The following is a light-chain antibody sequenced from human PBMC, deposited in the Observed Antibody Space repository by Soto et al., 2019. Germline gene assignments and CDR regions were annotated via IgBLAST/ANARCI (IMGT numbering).Light chain of an antibody. Sequence: EIVLTQSPGTLSLSLGERGTLSWRASQSVSSSYLAWYQQKPGQAPRLLIYGASSRATGIPDRFSGSGSGTDFTLTISRLEPEDFAVYYCQHYGRSRYTFGQGTKLEIK. CDR3: QHYGRSRYT. CDR1: QSVSSSY. CDR2: GAS. V-gene: IGKV3-20*01. J-gene: IGKJ2*01.